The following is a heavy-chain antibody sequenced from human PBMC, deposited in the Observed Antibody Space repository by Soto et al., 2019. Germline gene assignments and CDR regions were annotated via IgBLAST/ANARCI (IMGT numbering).Heavy chain of an antibody. CDR1: GGSIGSSGYY. J-gene: IGHJ4*02. CDR2: IYYSGST. CDR3: ATYGSGGYYYVDY. Sequence: SETLSLTCTVSGGSIGSSGYYWGWIRQPPGKGLEWIGSIYYSGSTYYNTSLKSRATISVDTSKNQFSLKLNSVTAADTAIYYCATYGSGGYYYVDYWGQGTLVTVSS. D-gene: IGHD3-10*01. V-gene: IGHV4-39*01.